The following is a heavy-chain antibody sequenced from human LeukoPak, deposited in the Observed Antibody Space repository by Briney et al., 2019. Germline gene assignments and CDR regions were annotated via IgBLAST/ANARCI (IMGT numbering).Heavy chain of an antibody. CDR2: ISGSGGST. CDR1: GFTFSSYA. D-gene: IGHD3-16*01. J-gene: IGHJ4*02. V-gene: IGHV3-23*01. CDR3: ATYDYAWGSCPPHYFDY. Sequence: GGSLRLSCAASGFTFSSYAMSWVCQAPGKGLEWVSAISGSGGSTYYADSVKGRFTISRDNSKNTLYLQMNSLRAEDTAVYYCATYDYAWGSCPPHYFDYCGQRTLVTVSS.